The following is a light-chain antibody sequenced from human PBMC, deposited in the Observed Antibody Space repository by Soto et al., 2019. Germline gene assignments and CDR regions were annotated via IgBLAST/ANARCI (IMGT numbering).Light chain of an antibody. Sequence: QSALTQPRSVSGSPGQSVSISCTGTSGDVGSYIHVSWYQQHPGRAPKLMIYDVDERPSGVPDRFSGSKSGNTASLTISGLQAEDEADYYCCSYACSYTSPWVFGTGTKLTVL. CDR1: SGDVGSYIH. V-gene: IGLV2-11*01. CDR2: DVD. J-gene: IGLJ1*01. CDR3: CSYACSYTSPWV.